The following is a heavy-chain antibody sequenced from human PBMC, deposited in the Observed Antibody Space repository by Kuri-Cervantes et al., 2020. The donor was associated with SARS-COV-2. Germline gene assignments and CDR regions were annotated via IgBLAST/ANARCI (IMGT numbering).Heavy chain of an antibody. Sequence: SETLSLTCTVSGGSISSGDYYWSWIRQPPGKGLEWIGYIYYSGSTYYNPSLKSRVTISVDTSKNQFSLKLSSVTAADTAVYYCGRSGWENWYSDLWGRGTLVTVSS. CDR2: IYYSGST. D-gene: IGHD3-3*01. CDR3: GRSGWENWYSDL. V-gene: IGHV4-30-4*08. J-gene: IGHJ2*01. CDR1: GGSISSGDYY.